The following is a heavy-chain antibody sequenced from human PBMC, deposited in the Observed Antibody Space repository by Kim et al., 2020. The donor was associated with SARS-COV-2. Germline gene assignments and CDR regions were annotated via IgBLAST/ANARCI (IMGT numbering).Heavy chain of an antibody. CDR3: ARNYGSSGYYLKSYYFDY. Sequence: SETLSLTCTVSGGSISSSSYYWGWIRQPPGKWLEWIGSIYYSGSTYYNPSLKSRVTISVDTSKNQFSLKLSSVTAADTAVYYCARNYGSSGYYLKSYYFDYWGQGTLVTVSS. CDR2: IYYSGST. V-gene: IGHV4-39*01. J-gene: IGHJ4*02. CDR1: GGSISSSSYY. D-gene: IGHD3-22*01.